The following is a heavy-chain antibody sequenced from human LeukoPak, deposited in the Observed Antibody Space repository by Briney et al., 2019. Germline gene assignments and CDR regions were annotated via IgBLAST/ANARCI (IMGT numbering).Heavy chain of an antibody. CDR2: ISYDGNNR. J-gene: IGHJ4*02. CDR1: GFTVSSNY. V-gene: IGHV3-30-3*01. D-gene: IGHD6-19*01. Sequence: GGSLRLSCATSGFTVSSNYMSWVRQAPGKGLEWVALISYDGNNRYYADSVKGRFTISRDNSKNTLYLHMNSLRAEDTAVYYCARAPYRSGWYYFDFWGQGTLVTVSS. CDR3: ARAPYRSGWYYFDF.